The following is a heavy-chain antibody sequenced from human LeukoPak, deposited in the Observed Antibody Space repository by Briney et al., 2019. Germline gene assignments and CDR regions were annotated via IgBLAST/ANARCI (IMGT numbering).Heavy chain of an antibody. Sequence: SETLSLTCSVSRGSFRSYYWSWIRQPAGKGLEWIGRVYSSGSTNYNPSLKSRVTMSIDTSKNQFSLKLSSVTAADTAVYYCARDRSSGWYVVDYWGQGTLVTVSS. CDR2: VYSSGST. J-gene: IGHJ4*02. CDR1: RGSFRSYY. V-gene: IGHV4-4*07. CDR3: ARDRSSGWYVVDY. D-gene: IGHD6-19*01.